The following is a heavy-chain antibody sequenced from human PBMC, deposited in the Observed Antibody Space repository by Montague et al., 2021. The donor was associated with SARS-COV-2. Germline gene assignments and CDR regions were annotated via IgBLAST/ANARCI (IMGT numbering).Heavy chain of an antibody. CDR2: IYDSGXT. J-gene: IGHJ3*02. CDR1: GGSISSNNYY. V-gene: IGHV4-39*02. Sequence: SETLSLTCTVPGGSISSNNYYWDWIRQPAGKGLEWIGSIYDSGXTXYXXXXKXRVTISVDTSKNHFSLKLNSVTAADTAVYYCARRGRKLLPVATTIGGFDIWGQGTMVTVSS. D-gene: IGHD5-12*01. CDR3: ARRGRKLLPVATTIGGFDI.